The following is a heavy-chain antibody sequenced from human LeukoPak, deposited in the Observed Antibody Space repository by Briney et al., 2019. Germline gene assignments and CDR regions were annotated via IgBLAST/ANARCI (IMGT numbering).Heavy chain of an antibody. CDR3: ARDKDGYNFDY. V-gene: IGHV1-18*01. Sequence: GASVKVSCKTSGYTFSSYGYSWVRQAPGQGLEWMGWVSPYNGNTRYQEKFQGRVTMTTDTSASTVYMELRSLRSDDTAVYYCARDKDGYNFDYWGQGTLVTVSS. J-gene: IGHJ4*02. CDR1: GYTFSSYG. D-gene: IGHD5-24*01. CDR2: VSPYNGNT.